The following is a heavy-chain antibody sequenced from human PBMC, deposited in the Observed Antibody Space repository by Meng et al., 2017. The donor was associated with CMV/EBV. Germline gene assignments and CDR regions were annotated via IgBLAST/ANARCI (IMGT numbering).Heavy chain of an antibody. J-gene: IGHJ4*02. V-gene: IGHV4-30-4*08. D-gene: IGHD1-14*01. CDR1: GGSISSGDYY. CDR2: IYYSGST. CDR3: ARVMGPNRTPYYFDY. Sequence: VQLQGSGPGLVKPSPTLSLTCTVAGGSISSGDYYWSWIRQPPGKGLEWIGYIYYSGSTYYNPSLKSRVTISVDTSKNQFSLKLSSVTAADTAVYYCARVMGPNRTPYYFDYWGQGTLVTVSS.